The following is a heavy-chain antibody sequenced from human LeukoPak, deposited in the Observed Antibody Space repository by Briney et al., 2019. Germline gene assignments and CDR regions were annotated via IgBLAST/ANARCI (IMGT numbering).Heavy chain of an antibody. CDR2: IYHSGST. CDR3: ARVDIVANNVPDY. CDR1: GYSISSGYY. Sequence: SETLSLTCTVSGYSISSGYYWGWIRQPPGKGLEWIGSIYHSGSTYYNPSLKSRVTISVDTSKNQFSLKLSSVTAADTAVYYCARVDIVANNVPDYWGQGTLVTVSS. J-gene: IGHJ4*02. V-gene: IGHV4-38-2*02. D-gene: IGHD5-12*01.